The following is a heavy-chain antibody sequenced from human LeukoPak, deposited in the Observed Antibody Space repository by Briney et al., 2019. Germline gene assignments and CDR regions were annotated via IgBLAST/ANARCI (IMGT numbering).Heavy chain of an antibody. CDR3: ARISGDYASYFDY. D-gene: IGHD2-21*02. V-gene: IGHV3-48*03. Sequence: GGSLRLSCAASGFTFSSYEMNWVRQAPGKGLEWVSYITNSGGTIYYADSVKGRFTISRDNAKNSLYLQMNSLRAEDTAVYYCARISGDYASYFDYWGQGTLVTVSS. CDR1: GFTFSSYE. CDR2: ITNSGGTI. J-gene: IGHJ4*02.